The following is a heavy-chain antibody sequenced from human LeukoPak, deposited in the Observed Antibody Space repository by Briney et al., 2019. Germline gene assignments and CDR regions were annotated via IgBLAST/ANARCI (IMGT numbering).Heavy chain of an antibody. D-gene: IGHD6-19*01. V-gene: IGHV4-61*02. J-gene: IGHJ4*02. CDR1: GGSISSGSYY. CDR2: IYTSGST. CDR3: ARGSSQWLGPFDY. Sequence: SETLSLTCTVSGGSISSGSYYWSWIRQPAGKGLEWIGRIYTSGSTNYNPSLKSRVTISVDTSKNQFSLKLSSVTAADTAVYYCARGSSQWLGPFDYWGQGTLVTVSS.